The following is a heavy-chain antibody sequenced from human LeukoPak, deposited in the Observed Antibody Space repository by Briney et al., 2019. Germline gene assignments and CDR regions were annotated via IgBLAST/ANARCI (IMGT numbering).Heavy chain of an antibody. CDR3: AREGAKARSGVNFDY. CDR2: INPSGGST. Sequence: ASVKVSCKASGYTFTIYYLHWVRQAPGQGLEWMGIINPSGGSTTYAQKFQGRVTVTRDTSTSTVYMELSSLRSEDTAVYYCAREGAKARSGVNFDYWGQGTLVTVSS. CDR1: GYTFTIYY. J-gene: IGHJ4*02. D-gene: IGHD2-15*01. V-gene: IGHV1-46*01.